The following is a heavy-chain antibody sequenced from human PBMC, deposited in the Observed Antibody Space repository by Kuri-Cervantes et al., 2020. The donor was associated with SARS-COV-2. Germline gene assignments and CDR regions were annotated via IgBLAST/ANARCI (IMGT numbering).Heavy chain of an antibody. CDR2: IDWDDDK. J-gene: IGHJ4*02. Sequence: SGPTLVKPTQTLTLTCTVSGFSLSNARMGVSWIRQPPGKALEWLARIDWDDDKYYTTSLKTRLTISKDTSKSQVVLTMTNMDPVDTATYYCARTPEEWLEFDYWGQGTLVTVSS. D-gene: IGHD3-3*01. V-gene: IGHV2-70*12. CDR3: ARTPEEWLEFDY. CDR1: GFSLSNARMG.